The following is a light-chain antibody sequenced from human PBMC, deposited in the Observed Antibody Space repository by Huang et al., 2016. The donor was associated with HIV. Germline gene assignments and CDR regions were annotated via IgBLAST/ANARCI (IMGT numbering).Light chain of an antibody. V-gene: IGKV3-20*01. CDR2: GAS. J-gene: IGKJ4*01. CDR3: QQYGSSPT. Sequence: EIVLTQSPGTLSLSPGERATLSCRASQSVSSSHLAWYQQKPGQAPRLLIYGASSRATGIPDRFSGSVSGTDFTLTISRLEPEDFAVYYCQQYGSSPTFGGGTKVEIK. CDR1: QSVSSSH.